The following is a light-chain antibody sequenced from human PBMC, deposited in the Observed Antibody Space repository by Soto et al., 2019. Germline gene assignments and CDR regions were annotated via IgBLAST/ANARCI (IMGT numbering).Light chain of an antibody. V-gene: IGKV1-5*03. CDR3: QQYSSYSRA. Sequence: DIQMTQSPSTLSASVGDRVTITCRASQSISTRLAWYQQKPGKPPKLLIYKASSLESGVPSRFSGSGSGTEFTLTISSLQPDDFATYYCQQYSSYSRAFGRGTKVEI. CDR1: QSISTR. CDR2: KAS. J-gene: IGKJ1*01.